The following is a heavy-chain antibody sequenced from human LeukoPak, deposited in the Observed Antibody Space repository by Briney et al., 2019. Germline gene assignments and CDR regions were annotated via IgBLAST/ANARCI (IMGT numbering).Heavy chain of an antibody. CDR3: YTYYYGSGSYNPPFYFDY. V-gene: IGHV3-73*01. CDR2: IRSKANSYAT. CDR1: GFTFSGSA. J-gene: IGHJ4*02. Sequence: QAGGSLRLSCAASGFTFSGSAMHWVRQASGDGLEWVGRIRSKANSYATAYAASVKGRFTISRDDSKNTAYLQMNSLKTEDTAVYYCYTYYYGSGSYNPPFYFDYWGQGTLVTVSS. D-gene: IGHD3-10*01.